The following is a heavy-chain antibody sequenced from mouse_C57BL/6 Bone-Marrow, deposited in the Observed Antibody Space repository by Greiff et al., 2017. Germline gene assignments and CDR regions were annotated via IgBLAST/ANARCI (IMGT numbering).Heavy chain of an antibody. CDR3: SRDYGSSSWFAY. CDR2: IHPNSGST. J-gene: IGHJ3*01. Sequence: QVQLKQPGAELVKPGASVKLSCKASGYTFTSYWMHWVKQRPGQGLEWIGMIHPNSGSTNYNEKFKSKATLTVDKSSSTAYMQLRSLTSGDSAVYYCSRDYGSSSWFAYWGQGTLVTVSA. V-gene: IGHV1-64*01. CDR1: GYTFTSYW. D-gene: IGHD1-1*01.